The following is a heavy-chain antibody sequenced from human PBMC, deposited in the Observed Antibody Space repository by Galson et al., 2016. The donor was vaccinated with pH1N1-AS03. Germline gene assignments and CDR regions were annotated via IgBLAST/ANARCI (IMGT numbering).Heavy chain of an antibody. CDR1: GYTFSNYD. J-gene: IGHJ4*02. V-gene: IGHV1-8*01. CDR3: ARQDSGAYYLGS. CDR2: MNPTTGQT. Sequence: SVKVSCKASGYTFSNYDMNWVRQATGQGLEWLGWMNPTTGQTGYSQHFQGRLTMTSDTSTSTAYMELSSLTSEDTAVYYCARQDSGAYYLGSWGPGTLVTGSS. D-gene: IGHD1-26*01.